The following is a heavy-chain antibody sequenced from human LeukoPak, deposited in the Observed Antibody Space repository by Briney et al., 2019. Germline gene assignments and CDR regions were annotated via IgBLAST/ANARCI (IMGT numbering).Heavy chain of an antibody. D-gene: IGHD6-19*01. CDR1: GFIFSSYS. CDR2: IYHSGST. J-gene: IGHJ6*02. V-gene: IGHV4-4*02. Sequence: GSLRLSCAASGFIFSSYSMSWVRQPPGKGLEWIGEIYHSGSTNYNPSLKSRVTISVDKSKNQFSLKLSSVTAADTAVYYCARGSVVAGSPYYYYYGMDVWGQGTTVTVSS. CDR3: ARGSVVAGSPYYYYYGMDV.